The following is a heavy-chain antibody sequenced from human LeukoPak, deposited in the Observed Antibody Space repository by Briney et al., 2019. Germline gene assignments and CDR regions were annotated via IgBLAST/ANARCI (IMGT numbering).Heavy chain of an antibody. D-gene: IGHD2/OR15-2a*01. V-gene: IGHV3-30*18. Sequence: SGGSLRLSCAASGFTFDDYAMHWVRQAPGKGLEWVAVISYDGSNKYYADSVKGRFTISRDNSKNTLYLQMNSLRAEDTAVYYCAKDSSMSNPHYGLDVWGHGTTVTVSS. J-gene: IGHJ6*02. CDR1: GFTFDDYA. CDR3: AKDSSMSNPHYGLDV. CDR2: ISYDGSNK.